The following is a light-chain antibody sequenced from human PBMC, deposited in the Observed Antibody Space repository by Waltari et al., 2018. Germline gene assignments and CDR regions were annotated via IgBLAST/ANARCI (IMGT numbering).Light chain of an antibody. CDR2: RNN. Sequence: QSVLTQPPSASGTPGPRVTISCSGRSANIGRTYVYWYQQLPGTAPKLLIYRNNQRPSGVPDRFSGSKSGTSASLAISGLRSEDEADYYCAAWDDSLSGFWVFGGGTKLTVL. CDR1: SANIGRTY. J-gene: IGLJ3*02. CDR3: AAWDDSLSGFWV. V-gene: IGLV1-47*01.